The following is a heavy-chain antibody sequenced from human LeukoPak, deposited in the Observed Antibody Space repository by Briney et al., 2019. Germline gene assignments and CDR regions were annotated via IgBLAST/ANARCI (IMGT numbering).Heavy chain of an antibody. D-gene: IGHD2-15*01. Sequence: ASVKVSCKASGGTFSSYAISWVRQAPGQGLEWMGRIIPIFGTANYAQKFQGRVTITADKSTSTAYMELSSVRSEDTAVYYCARDCSGGSCYLSAIDYWGQGTLVTVSS. CDR1: GGTFSSYA. CDR2: IIPIFGTA. J-gene: IGHJ4*02. CDR3: ARDCSGGSCYLSAIDY. V-gene: IGHV1-69*06.